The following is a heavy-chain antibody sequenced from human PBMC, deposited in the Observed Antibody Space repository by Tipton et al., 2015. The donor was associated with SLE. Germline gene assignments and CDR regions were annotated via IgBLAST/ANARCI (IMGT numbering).Heavy chain of an antibody. Sequence: TLSLTCTVSGGPIRTYYWSWIRQTPGKGLEWIGYMYYSGITNYNPSLESRVTISIDKSRNQFSLKLNSVTAADTAVYYCAKDYNYDYPDYNWGQGTLVIVSS. J-gene: IGHJ4*02. CDR3: AKDYNYDYPDYN. CDR1: GGPIRTYY. D-gene: IGHD4-17*01. V-gene: IGHV4-59*12. CDR2: MYYSGIT.